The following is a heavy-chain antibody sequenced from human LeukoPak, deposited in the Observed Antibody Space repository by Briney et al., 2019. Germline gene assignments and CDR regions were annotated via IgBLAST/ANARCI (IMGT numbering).Heavy chain of an antibody. V-gene: IGHV3-30-3*01. CDR1: GFTFSSYA. J-gene: IGHJ3*02. D-gene: IGHD3-9*01. CDR2: ISYDGSNK. CDR3: ASHVLRYFDWSTYDAFDI. Sequence: GGSLRLSCAASGFTFSSYAMHWVRQAPGKGLEWVAVISYDGSNKYYADSVKGRFTISRDNSKNTLYLQMNSLRAEDTAVYYCASHVLRYFDWSTYDAFDIWGQGTMVTVSS.